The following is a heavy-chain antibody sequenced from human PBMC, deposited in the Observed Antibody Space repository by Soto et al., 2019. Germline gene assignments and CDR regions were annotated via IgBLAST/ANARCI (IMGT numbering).Heavy chain of an antibody. D-gene: IGHD2-15*01. CDR3: AKTLYCTSGSCYTYYYYGMDV. CDR2: VFYSGTT. CDR1: GDSFSLASDY. V-gene: IGHV4-39*02. Sequence: QLQLQESGPGLVKASETLSLTCTVSGDSFSLASDYWGWIRQPPGKGLEWIGSVFYSGTTCYNPSLKNRETISVETSKSHISMTLRPLTAADTAVYFCAKTLYCTSGSCYTYYYYGMDVWGQGTTVTVAS. J-gene: IGHJ6*02.